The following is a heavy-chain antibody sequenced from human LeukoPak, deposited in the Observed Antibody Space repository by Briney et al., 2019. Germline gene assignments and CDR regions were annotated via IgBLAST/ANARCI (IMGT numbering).Heavy chain of an antibody. D-gene: IGHD3-10*01. CDR1: GFTFSSYA. CDR2: ISGSGDST. J-gene: IGHJ5*02. Sequence: GGSLRLSCAASGFTFSSYAMSWVRQAPGKGLEWVSAISGSGDSTYYADSVKGRFTISRDNSKNTLYLQMNSLRAEDTAVYYCAKTRRTTMVRGAKGWFDPWGQGTLVTVSS. V-gene: IGHV3-23*01. CDR3: AKTRRTTMVRGAKGWFDP.